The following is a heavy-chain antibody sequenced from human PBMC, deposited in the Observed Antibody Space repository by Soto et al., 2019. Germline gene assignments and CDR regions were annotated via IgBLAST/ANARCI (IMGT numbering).Heavy chain of an antibody. CDR2: IWYDGSNK. Sequence: QVQLVESGGGVVQPGRSLRLSCAASGFTFSSYGMHWVRQAPGKGLEWVAVIWYDGSNKYYADSVKGRFTISRDNSKNTLYLQMNSLRAEDTAVYYCARDKTSSSWYLYYFDYWGQGTLVTVSS. CDR1: GFTFSSYG. D-gene: IGHD6-13*01. J-gene: IGHJ4*02. CDR3: ARDKTSSSWYLYYFDY. V-gene: IGHV3-33*01.